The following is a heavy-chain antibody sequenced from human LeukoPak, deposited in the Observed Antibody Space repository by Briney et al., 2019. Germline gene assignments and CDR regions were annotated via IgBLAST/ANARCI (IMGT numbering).Heavy chain of an antibody. CDR1: GFTFSSYE. V-gene: IGHV3-48*03. J-gene: IGHJ5*02. Sequence: PGGSLRLSCAASGFTFSSYEMNWVRQAPGKGLEWVSYISSSGSTIYYADSVKGRFTISRDNAKNSLYLQMNSLRAEDTAVYYCARDRYCTNGVCHLRDNWFDPWGQGTLVTVSS. CDR3: ARDRYCTNGVCHLRDNWFDP. D-gene: IGHD2-8*01. CDR2: ISSSGSTI.